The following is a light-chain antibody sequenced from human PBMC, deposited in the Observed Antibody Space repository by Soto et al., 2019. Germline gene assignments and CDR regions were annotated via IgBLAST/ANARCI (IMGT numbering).Light chain of an antibody. CDR1: QSVLYSSINKNY. CDR3: QQYFSAPFT. Sequence: DIVMTQSPDSLAVSLGVRATINCKSSQSVLYSSINKNYLAWYQQKPGQPPRLLIYWASGRESGVPDRFSGSGSGTDFTLTISSLQAEDVAVYYCQQYFSAPFTFGPGTKVDIK. J-gene: IGKJ3*01. CDR2: WAS. V-gene: IGKV4-1*01.